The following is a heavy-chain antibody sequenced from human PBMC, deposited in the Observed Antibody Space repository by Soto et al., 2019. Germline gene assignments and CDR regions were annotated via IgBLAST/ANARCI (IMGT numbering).Heavy chain of an antibody. Sequence: EAQLVESGGGLVQPGGSLRLPCSASGFNFNQYWMSWVRQAPGKGLEWVANVKQDGGEKNYVDSVRGRFTISRDNTKNSLYLQMDSLRVEDTAPYYCASGGGWSFDHWGQGTLVTVSS. CDR3: ASGGGWSFDH. D-gene: IGHD6-19*01. CDR1: GFNFNQYW. V-gene: IGHV3-7*01. J-gene: IGHJ4*02. CDR2: VKQDGGEK.